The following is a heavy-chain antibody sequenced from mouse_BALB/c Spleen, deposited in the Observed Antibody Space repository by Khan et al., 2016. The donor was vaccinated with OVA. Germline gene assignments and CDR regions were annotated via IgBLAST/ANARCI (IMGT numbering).Heavy chain of an antibody. D-gene: IGHD2-2*01. V-gene: IGHV5-9-3*01. J-gene: IGHJ4*01. CDR1: GFTFSSFA. CDR2: ISSGGHYT. Sequence: EVELVESGGGVVKPGGSLKLSCSASGFTFSSFAMSWVRQTPEKRLEWVTTISSGGHYTFYPDSVKGRFTISRDNARNTLYLQMTRLRSEDTAMYCCARRLVNYCGMGYWGEGTSVTVSS. CDR3: ARRLVNYCGMGY.